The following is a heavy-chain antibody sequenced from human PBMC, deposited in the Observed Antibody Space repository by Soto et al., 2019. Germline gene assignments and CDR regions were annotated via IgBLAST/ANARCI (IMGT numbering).Heavy chain of an antibody. CDR1: GFTFSSYA. CDR3: AKDRRAAPIRNYFDY. D-gene: IGHD2-15*01. V-gene: IGHV3-23*01. Sequence: PGGSLRLSCAASGFTFSSYAMSWVRQAPGKGLEWVSAISGSGGSTYYADSVKGRFTISRDNSKNTLYLQMNSLRAEDTAVYYCAKDRRAAPIRNYFDYWGQGTLVTVSS. J-gene: IGHJ4*02. CDR2: ISGSGGST.